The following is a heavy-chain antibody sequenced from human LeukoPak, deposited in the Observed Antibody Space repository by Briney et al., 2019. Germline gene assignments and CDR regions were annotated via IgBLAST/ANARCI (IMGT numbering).Heavy chain of an antibody. D-gene: IGHD2-21*02. J-gene: IGHJ6*03. CDR3: ARGVVTDDYYMDV. CDR2: LYTNDNT. CDR1: GGSISSGRYY. Sequence: SQTLSLTCSVSGGSISSGRYYWTWIRQPAGKGLEWIGRLYTNDNTNYDPSLESRVSISVDTSRSQFYLQLTSVTAADTAVYFCARGVVTDDYYMDVWGKGITVIVSS. V-gene: IGHV4-61*02.